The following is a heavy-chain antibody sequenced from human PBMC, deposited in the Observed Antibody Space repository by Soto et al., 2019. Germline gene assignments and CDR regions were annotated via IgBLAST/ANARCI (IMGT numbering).Heavy chain of an antibody. CDR1: GFTFSGYA. J-gene: IGHJ5*02. D-gene: IGHD2-15*01. CDR3: ARENSSFFDP. CDR2: MSSRGSPI. Sequence: ELQLVESGGGWVQPGGSLRLSCAASGFTFSGYAMNWVRQAPGKGLEGVSYMSSRGSPIYYADSVKGRFTISRDNAKNSLYLQMNSLRAEDTGLYYGARENSSFFDPWGQGTLVSVSS. V-gene: IGHV3-48*03.